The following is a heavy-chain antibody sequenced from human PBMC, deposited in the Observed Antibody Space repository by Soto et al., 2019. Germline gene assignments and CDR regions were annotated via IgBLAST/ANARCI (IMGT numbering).Heavy chain of an antibody. V-gene: IGHV4-31*03. CDR3: ARVRAPAATWAGVNPRHDY. D-gene: IGHD2-2*01. Sequence: SETLSLTCTVSGGSISSGGYYWSWIRQHPGKGLEWIGYIYYSGSTYYNPSLKIRVTISVDTSKNQFSLKLSSVTAADTAVYYCARVRAPAATWAGVNPRHDYWGQGTLVTVSS. J-gene: IGHJ4*02. CDR2: IYYSGST. CDR1: GGSISSGGYY.